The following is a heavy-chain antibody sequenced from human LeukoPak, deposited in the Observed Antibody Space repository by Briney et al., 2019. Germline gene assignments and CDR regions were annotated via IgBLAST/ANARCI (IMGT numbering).Heavy chain of an antibody. Sequence: SETLSVTCTVSGGSISSDCWSWIRQPPGKGLEWIGYIYYSGSTNYNPSLKSRVTISVDTSKNQFSLKLSSVTAADTAVYYCARDRGYCSGGSCYRWFDPWGQGTLGTVSS. CDR3: ARDRGYCSGGSCYRWFDP. V-gene: IGHV4-59*01. J-gene: IGHJ5*02. CDR2: IYYSGST. CDR1: GGSISSDC. D-gene: IGHD2-15*01.